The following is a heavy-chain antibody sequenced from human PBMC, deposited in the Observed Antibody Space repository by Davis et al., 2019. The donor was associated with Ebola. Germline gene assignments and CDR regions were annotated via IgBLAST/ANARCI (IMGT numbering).Heavy chain of an antibody. D-gene: IGHD2/OR15-2a*01. V-gene: IGHV3-30*02. CDR2: IRFDGGIQ. J-gene: IGHJ4*02. CDR3: AKKESFDDTTYYPNYFDY. Sequence: PGGSLRLSCAASGFTFSSYAMHWVRQAPGKGLEWVAYIRFDGGIQYYADSVKGRFTISRDNSKSTLYLQLNSLRTEDTAVYHCAKKESFDDTTYYPNYFDYWGQGALVTVSS. CDR1: GFTFSSYA.